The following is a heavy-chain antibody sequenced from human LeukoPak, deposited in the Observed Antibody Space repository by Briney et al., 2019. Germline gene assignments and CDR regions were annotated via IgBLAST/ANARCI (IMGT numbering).Heavy chain of an antibody. CDR3: AKDPRVVPYDY. J-gene: IGHJ4*02. CDR1: GFSLSNYG. D-gene: IGHD2-2*01. CDR2: IRFDGSDK. V-gene: IGHV3-30*02. Sequence: PGGSLRLSCAASGFSLSNYGMHWVRQAPGKGLEWVTFIRFDGSDKYYVDSVKGRFTISRDNSKNTLYLEMNSLRGEDTAVYYCAKDPRVVPYDYGGQGTLVTVSS.